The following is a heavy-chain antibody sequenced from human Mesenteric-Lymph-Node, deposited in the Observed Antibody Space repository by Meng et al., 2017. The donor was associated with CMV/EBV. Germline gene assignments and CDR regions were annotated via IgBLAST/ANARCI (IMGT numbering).Heavy chain of an antibody. J-gene: IGHJ4*02. D-gene: IGHD4-11*01. CDR2: ISSSSSTI. V-gene: IGHV3-48*04. Sequence: GESLKISCAASGFTFSSYSMNWVRQAPGKGLEWVSYISSSSSTIYYADSVKGRFTISRDNAKNSLYLQMNSLRAEDTAVYYCARDGNSDYSWFDYWGQGTLVTVSS. CDR3: ARDGNSDYSWFDY. CDR1: GFTFSSYS.